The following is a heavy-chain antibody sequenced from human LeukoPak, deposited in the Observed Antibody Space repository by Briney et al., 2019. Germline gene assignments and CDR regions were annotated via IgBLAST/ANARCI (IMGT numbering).Heavy chain of an antibody. CDR1: GYTFTDHY. D-gene: IGHD5-12*01. J-gene: IGHJ4*02. Sequence: ASVKVSCKASGYTFTDHYIHWVRQAPGQGFEWMGWINPNTGGTDYAQKFQDRIAISTYTSISTVYMELGRLKSDDTALYYCARDLATIDGIAWYYFENWGQGTLVTVS. V-gene: IGHV1-2*02. CDR2: INPNTGGT. CDR3: ARDLATIDGIAWYYFEN.